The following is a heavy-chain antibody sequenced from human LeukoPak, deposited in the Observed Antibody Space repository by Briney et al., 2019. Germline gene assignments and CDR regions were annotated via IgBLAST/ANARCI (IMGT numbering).Heavy chain of an antibody. CDR2: ISAYNGNT. Sequence: ASVKVSCKASGYTFTSYGISWVRQAPGQGLEWMGWISAYNGNTNYAQKLQGRVTMTTDTSTSTAYMELRSLRSDDTAVYYCARDSIVVVPAAWGGYLDYWGQGTLVTVSS. J-gene: IGHJ4*02. CDR1: GYTFTSYG. CDR3: ARDSIVVVPAAWGGYLDY. V-gene: IGHV1-18*01. D-gene: IGHD2-2*01.